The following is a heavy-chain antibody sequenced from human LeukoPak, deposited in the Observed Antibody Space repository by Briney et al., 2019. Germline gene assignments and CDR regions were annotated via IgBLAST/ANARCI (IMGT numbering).Heavy chain of an antibody. J-gene: IGHJ4*02. CDR2: ISYDGSNK. V-gene: IGHV3-30-3*01. CDR3: ARDAGMDTAMVPHDY. Sequence: GGSLRLSCAASGFTFSSYAMHWVRQAPGKGLEWVAVISYDGSNKYYADSVKGRFTISRDNSKNTLYLQMNSLRAEDTAVYYCARDAGMDTAMVPHDYWGQGTLVTVSS. CDR1: GFTFSSYA. D-gene: IGHD5-18*01.